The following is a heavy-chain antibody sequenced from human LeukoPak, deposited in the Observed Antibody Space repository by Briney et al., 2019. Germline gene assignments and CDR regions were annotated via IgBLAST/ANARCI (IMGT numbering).Heavy chain of an antibody. Sequence: PGGSLRLSCAASGFTLSSYEMNWVRQAPGKGLEWVSYISSSGSTVYYADSVKGRFTISRDNAKNSLYLQMNSLRAEDTAVYYCARDSYCSGGSCLPFFDYWGQGTLVTVSS. J-gene: IGHJ4*02. CDR2: ISSSGSTV. CDR3: ARDSYCSGGSCLPFFDY. D-gene: IGHD2-15*01. CDR1: GFTLSSYE. V-gene: IGHV3-48*03.